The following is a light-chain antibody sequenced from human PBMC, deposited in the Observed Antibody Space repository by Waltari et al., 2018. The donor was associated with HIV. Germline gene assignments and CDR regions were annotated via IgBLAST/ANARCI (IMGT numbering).Light chain of an antibody. Sequence: QSVLTQPPSVSGAPGQRVTLSCTGSNSNTGTPDVPRYQQFPGTAPHLPIYNTNRRPSGVPDRFSGSKSGTSASLAITGLQSEDEADYFCQSSDSTLSGSVFGGGTKLTVL. CDR3: QSSDSTLSGSV. CDR1: NSNTGTPD. V-gene: IGLV1-40*01. J-gene: IGLJ2*01. CDR2: NTN.